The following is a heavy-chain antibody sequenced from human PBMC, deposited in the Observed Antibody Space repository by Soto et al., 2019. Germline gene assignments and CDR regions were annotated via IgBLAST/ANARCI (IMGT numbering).Heavy chain of an antibody. J-gene: IGHJ6*02. CDR2: IIPIVGTA. Sequence: SVKVSCKASGGTFSSYAISWVRQAPGQGLEWMGGIIPIVGTANYAQKFQGRVTITADESTSTAYMELSSLRSEDTAVYYCAREVTIFGVVIPTYYYYGMDVWGQGTTVTVSS. V-gene: IGHV1-69*13. CDR3: AREVTIFGVVIPTYYYYGMDV. D-gene: IGHD3-3*01. CDR1: GGTFSSYA.